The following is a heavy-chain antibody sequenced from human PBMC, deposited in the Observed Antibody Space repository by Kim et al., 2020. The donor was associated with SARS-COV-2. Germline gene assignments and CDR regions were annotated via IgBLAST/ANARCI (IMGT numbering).Heavy chain of an antibody. CDR2: FYNRGSP. D-gene: IGHD3-10*01. Sequence: SETLSLTCTVSGGSISSYYWNWIRQSPGKGLEWIGYFYNRGSPNYNPSLRSRVTISVDTSKNQFSLNLTSVTAADTAVYYCARSNFPSGNYLGYWGQGAL. J-gene: IGHJ4*02. V-gene: IGHV4-59*13. CDR1: GGSISSYY. CDR3: ARSNFPSGNYLGY.